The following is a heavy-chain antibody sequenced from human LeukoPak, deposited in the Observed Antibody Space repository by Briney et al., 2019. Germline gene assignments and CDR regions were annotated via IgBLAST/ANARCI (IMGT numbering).Heavy chain of an antibody. V-gene: IGHV1-69*01. CDR3: AKDIDSSGYYYRGAPDY. D-gene: IGHD3-22*01. CDR2: IIPIFSTA. Sequence: SVKVPCKASGGTFSNYAISWVRQALGQGLEWMGGIIPIFSTANYAQKFQGRVTITADESTSTVYMELSSLRSEDTALYYCAKDIDSSGYYYRGAPDYWGQGTLVTVSS. J-gene: IGHJ4*02. CDR1: GGTFSNYA.